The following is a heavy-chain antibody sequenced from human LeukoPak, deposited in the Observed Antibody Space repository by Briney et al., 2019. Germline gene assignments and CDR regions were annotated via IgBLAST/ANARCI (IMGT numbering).Heavy chain of an antibody. CDR3: ARELTYSGSHRNFDS. J-gene: IGHJ4*02. CDR1: GGSVSDYY. CDR2: IYHTGST. D-gene: IGHD1-26*01. V-gene: IGHV4-59*02. Sequence: SETLSLTCTISGGSVSDYYWSWIRQSPGKGLEWIGYIYHTGSTSYSPSLKSRVTISADTSQNQFSLKLSSVTAADTAVYFCARELTYSGSHRNFDSWGQGTLVTVSS.